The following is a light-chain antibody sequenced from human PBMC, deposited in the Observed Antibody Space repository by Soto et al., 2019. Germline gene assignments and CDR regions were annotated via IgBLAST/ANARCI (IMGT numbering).Light chain of an antibody. CDR3: QQYNNWPPIT. CDR1: QSVSSK. V-gene: IGKV3-15*01. CDR2: AAS. J-gene: IGKJ5*01. Sequence: ETVLTQSPVTLSVSPGERATLSCRASQSVSSKLAWYQQKPGQAPRLLIYAASTRATGVPARFSGSGSGTEFTPTINSLQSEDFAVYYCQQYNNWPPITFGQGTRWRL.